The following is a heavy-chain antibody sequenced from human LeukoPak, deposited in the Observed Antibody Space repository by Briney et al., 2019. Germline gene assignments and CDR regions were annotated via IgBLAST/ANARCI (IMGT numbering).Heavy chain of an antibody. J-gene: IGHJ6*02. V-gene: IGHV3-23*01. CDR3: ANRIAAAGYYYYGMGV. CDR2: ISGSGGST. CDR1: GFTFSSYA. D-gene: IGHD6-13*01. Sequence: GGSLRLSCAASGFTFSSYAMSWVRQAPGKGLEWVSGISGSGGSTYYADSVKGRFTISRGNSKNTLYLQMNSLRAEDTAVYYCANRIAAAGYYYYGMGVWGQGTTVTVSS.